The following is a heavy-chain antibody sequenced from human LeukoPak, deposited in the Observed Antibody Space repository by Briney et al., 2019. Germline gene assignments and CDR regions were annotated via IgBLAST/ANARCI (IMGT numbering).Heavy chain of an antibody. D-gene: IGHD2-15*01. CDR2: ISDTGNT. CDR3: AKAPVTTCRGAFCYPFDY. V-gene: IGHV3-23*01. J-gene: IGHJ4*02. CDR1: GFTLSSYA. Sequence: GGSLRLSCAASGFTLSSYAMSWVRQAPGKGLEWVSAISDTGNTYHADSVKGRFTISRDSSKNTLFLQMNRLRPENAAVYYCAKAPVTTCRGAFCYPFDYWGLGTLVTVSS.